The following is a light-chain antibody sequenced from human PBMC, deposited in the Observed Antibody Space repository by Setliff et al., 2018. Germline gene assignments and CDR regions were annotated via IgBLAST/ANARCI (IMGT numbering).Light chain of an antibody. CDR3: SSYTSSSTPVV. Sequence: QSALAQTASVSGSPGQSITISCIGTSSDVGSYNLVSWYQQHPGKAPKLMIYEVSNRPSGVSNRFSGSKSGNTASLTISGLQAEDEADYYCSSYTSSSTPVVFGGGTKGTVL. CDR1: SSDVGSYNL. CDR2: EVS. J-gene: IGLJ2*01. V-gene: IGLV2-14*02.